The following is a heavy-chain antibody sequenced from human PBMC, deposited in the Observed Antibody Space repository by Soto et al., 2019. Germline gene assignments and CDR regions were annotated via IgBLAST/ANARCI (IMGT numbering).Heavy chain of an antibody. Sequence: SETLSLTCTVSGGSISSYYWSWIRQHPGKGLEWIGYIYYSGSTYYNPSLKSRATLSLDTSKSQFSLRLNSVTAADTAVYYCASHKRGHWYFDLWGRGTLVTVS. CDR3: ASHKRGHWYFDL. V-gene: IGHV4-59*08. CDR2: IYYSGST. CDR1: GGSISSYY. D-gene: IGHD6-25*01. J-gene: IGHJ2*01.